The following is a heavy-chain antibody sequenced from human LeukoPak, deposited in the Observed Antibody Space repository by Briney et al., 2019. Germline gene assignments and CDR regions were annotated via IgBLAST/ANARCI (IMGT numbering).Heavy chain of an antibody. CDR3: ARGETDYITEYWFDP. D-gene: IGHD3-3*01. CDR1: GYTFTSYD. Sequence: PQASVKVSCKASGYTFTSYDINWVRQATGQGLEWMGWMNPNSGDTGYAQKFQGRVTMTRNTSISTAYMELSSLRSEDTAVYYCARGETDYITEYWFDPWGQGTLVTVSS. J-gene: IGHJ5*02. V-gene: IGHV1-8*01. CDR2: MNPNSGDT.